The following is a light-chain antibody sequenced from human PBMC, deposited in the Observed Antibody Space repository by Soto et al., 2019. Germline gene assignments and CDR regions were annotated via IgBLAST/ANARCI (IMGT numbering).Light chain of an antibody. Sequence: SVLTQPPSVSAAPGQKVTISCSGSSSNIGAGYDVNWYQQLPGAAPKFLIYGNSNRPSGVPDRFSGSKSGTSASLAISGLQSEDEADYYCAAWDDSLNGYVFGTGTKVTVL. J-gene: IGLJ1*01. V-gene: IGLV1-40*01. CDR1: SSNIGAGYD. CDR3: AAWDDSLNGYV. CDR2: GNS.